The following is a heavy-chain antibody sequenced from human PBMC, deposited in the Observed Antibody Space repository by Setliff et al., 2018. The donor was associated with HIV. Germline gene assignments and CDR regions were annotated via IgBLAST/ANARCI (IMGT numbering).Heavy chain of an antibody. CDR1: GYTFDAKY. J-gene: IGHJ3*02. V-gene: IGHV1-2*02. CDR2: INPNSGGT. D-gene: IGHD2-2*03. CDR3: AKPTNGFYPRAFDT. Sequence: GASVKVSCKTSGYTFDAKYIHWARQAPGQGLEWMGWINPNSGGTNYARKFQGRVTMTRDTSISTAYMELNSLRSDDTAVYYCAKPTNGFYPRAFDTWGPGTMVTVSS.